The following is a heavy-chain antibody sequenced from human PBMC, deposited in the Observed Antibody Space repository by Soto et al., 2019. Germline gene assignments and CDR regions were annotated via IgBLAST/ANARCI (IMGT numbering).Heavy chain of an antibody. V-gene: IGHV3-48*02. D-gene: IGHD2-2*01. J-gene: IGHJ4*02. CDR3: ARDADSRGLVVPAATTSDY. CDR1: GFTFSSYS. Sequence: QPGGSLRLSCAASGFTFSSYSMNWVRQAPGKGLEWVSYISSSSSTIYYADSVKGRFTISRDNAKNSLYLQMNSLRDEDTAVYYCARDADSRGLVVPAATTSDYWGQGTLVTVSS. CDR2: ISSSSSTI.